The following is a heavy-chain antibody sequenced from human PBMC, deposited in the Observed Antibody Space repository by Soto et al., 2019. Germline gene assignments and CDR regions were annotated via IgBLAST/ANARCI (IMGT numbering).Heavy chain of an antibody. D-gene: IGHD5-12*01. CDR2: IYHSGST. CDR1: GGSISSGGYS. CDR3: AAGGGLPRDY. V-gene: IGHV4-30-2*01. J-gene: IGHJ4*02. Sequence: QLQLQESGSGLVKPSQTLSLTCAVSGGSISSGGYSWSWIRQPPGKGLEWIGYIYHSGSTYYNPSLNRRVSISVDRSNNQFSLKLRSVTAADTAVYYRAAGGGLPRDYWGQGTLVTVSS.